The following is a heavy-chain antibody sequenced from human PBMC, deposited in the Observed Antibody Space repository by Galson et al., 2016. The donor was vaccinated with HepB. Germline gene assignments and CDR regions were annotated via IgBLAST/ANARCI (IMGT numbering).Heavy chain of an antibody. CDR3: AGHGGEISNNFRSGYVGV. D-gene: IGHD3-3*01. Sequence: SLRLSCAASGFTFSRSWMSWVRQAPGKGLEWVGNIKEDGSEQYYEDSVKGRFTISRDNAKHSLFLQMNSLRAEETAVYYCAGHGGEISNNFRSGYVGVCGQGTTLTVSS. CDR1: GFTFSRSW. V-gene: IGHV3-7*01. CDR2: IKEDGSEQ. J-gene: IGHJ6*02.